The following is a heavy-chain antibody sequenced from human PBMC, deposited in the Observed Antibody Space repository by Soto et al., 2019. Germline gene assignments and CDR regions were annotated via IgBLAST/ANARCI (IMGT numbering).Heavy chain of an antibody. Sequence: QITLKESGPTLVKPTQTLTLTCTFSGFSLPTDRVGVGWIRQPPGKALEWLAVIYWDDSKTYRPSLKSRLTLNKDNSKNQVDLTMTDMDPVDTATYYCAHAYGGRSLYWGQGTLVTVSS. V-gene: IGHV2-5*02. CDR3: AHAYGGRSLY. D-gene: IGHD1-26*01. CDR2: IYWDDSK. CDR1: GFSLPTDRVG. J-gene: IGHJ4*02.